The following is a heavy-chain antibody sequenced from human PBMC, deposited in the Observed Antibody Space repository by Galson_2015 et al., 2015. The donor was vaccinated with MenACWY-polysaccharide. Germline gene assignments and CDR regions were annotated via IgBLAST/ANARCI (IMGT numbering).Heavy chain of an antibody. CDR1: GFTFSSYG. CDR2: ISYDGSNK. D-gene: IGHD4-23*01. Sequence: SLRLSCAASGFTFSSYGMHWVRQAPGKGLEWVAVISYDGSNKYYADSVKGRFTISRDNSKNTLYLQMNSLRAEDTAVYYCAKNYGGSSEAAGFDSWGQGTLVTVSS. CDR3: AKNYGGSSEAAGFDS. J-gene: IGHJ4*02. V-gene: IGHV3-30*18.